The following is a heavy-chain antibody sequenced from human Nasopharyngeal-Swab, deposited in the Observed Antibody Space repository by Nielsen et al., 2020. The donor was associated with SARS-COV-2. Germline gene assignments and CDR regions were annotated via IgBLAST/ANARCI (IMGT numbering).Heavy chain of an antibody. CDR2: ISWNSGSI. Sequence: GGSLRLSCAASGFTFDDYAMHWVRQAPGKGLEWVSGISWNSGSIGYADSVKGRLTISRDNAKNSLYLQMNSLRAEDTALYYCANGGGNSGWYFDLWGRGTLVTVSS. V-gene: IGHV3-9*01. CDR1: GFTFDDYA. CDR3: ANGGGNSGWYFDL. J-gene: IGHJ2*01. D-gene: IGHD4-23*01.